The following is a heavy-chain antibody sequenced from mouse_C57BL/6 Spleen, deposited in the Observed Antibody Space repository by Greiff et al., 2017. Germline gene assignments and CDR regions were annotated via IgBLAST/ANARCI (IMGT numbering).Heavy chain of an antibody. D-gene: IGHD1-1*01. J-gene: IGHJ1*03. CDR2: INPSSGYT. V-gene: IGHV1-4*01. Sequence: LQQSGAELARPGASVKMSCKASGYTFTSYTMHWVKQRPGQGLEWIGYINPSSGYTKYNQKFKDKATLTADKSSSTAYMQLSSLTSEDSAVYYCARGTTVVENFDVWGTGTTVTVSS. CDR1: GYTFTSYT. CDR3: ARGTTVVENFDV.